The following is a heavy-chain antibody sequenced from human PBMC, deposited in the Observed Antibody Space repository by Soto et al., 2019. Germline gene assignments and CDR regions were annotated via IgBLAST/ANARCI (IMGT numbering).Heavy chain of an antibody. D-gene: IGHD3-10*01. CDR2: ISSSSSTI. Sequence: SLRLSWAASGFTFSSYSMNWVRQAPGEGLEWASYISSSSSTIYYADSVKGRFTISRDNAKNSLYLQMNSLRAGDTAVYYCAKGPHSASGYYYMDVWGKGTTVTVSS. CDR3: AKGPHSASGYYYMDV. J-gene: IGHJ6*03. CDR1: GFTFSSYS. V-gene: IGHV3-48*01.